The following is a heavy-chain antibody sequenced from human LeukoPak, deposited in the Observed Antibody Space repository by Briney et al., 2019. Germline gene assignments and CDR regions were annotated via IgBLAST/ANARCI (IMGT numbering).Heavy chain of an antibody. V-gene: IGHV4-34*01. D-gene: IGHD3-10*01. CDR3: ARGHYGSGRSWFDP. CDR2: INHSGST. CDR1: GGSFSGYY. J-gene: IGHJ5*02. Sequence: SETLSLTCAVYGGSFSGYYWSWIRQPPGKGLEWIAEINHSGSTNYNPSLKSRVTISVDTSKNQFSLKLSSVTAADTAVYYCARGHYGSGRSWFDPWGQGTLVTVSS.